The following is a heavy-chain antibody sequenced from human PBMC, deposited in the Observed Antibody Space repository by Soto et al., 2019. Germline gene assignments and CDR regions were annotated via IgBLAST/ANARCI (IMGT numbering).Heavy chain of an antibody. CDR2: IYYSGST. J-gene: IGHJ6*02. CDR1: GGSMISGGYY. D-gene: IGHD2-2*01. CDR3: ARGLGYCSSTSCYALPLGSRYYGMDV. V-gene: IGHV4-31*03. Sequence: PSETLSLTCTVSGGSMISGGYYWSWIRKHPGKGMEWIGYIYYSGSTYYNPSLKSRVTISVDTSKNQFSLKLSSVTAADTAVYYCARGLGYCSSTSCYALPLGSRYYGMDVWGQGTTVTVSS.